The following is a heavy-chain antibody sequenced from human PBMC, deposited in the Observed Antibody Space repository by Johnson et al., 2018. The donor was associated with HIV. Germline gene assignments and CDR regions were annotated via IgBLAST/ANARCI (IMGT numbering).Heavy chain of an antibody. V-gene: IGHV3-33*01. CDR1: GFIFSTYG. CDR3: ARDQWSSSWTNDAFDI. D-gene: IGHD6-13*01. CDR2: IWYDGSNE. J-gene: IGHJ3*02. Sequence: QVQLVESGGGVVQPGRSVRLYCAASGFIFSTYGMHWVRQAPGKGLEWVAVIWYDGSNEHYADSVTGRFTISRDNSKNTLYLQMNSLRTEDTAVYSCARDQWSSSWTNDAFDIWGQGTMVTVSS.